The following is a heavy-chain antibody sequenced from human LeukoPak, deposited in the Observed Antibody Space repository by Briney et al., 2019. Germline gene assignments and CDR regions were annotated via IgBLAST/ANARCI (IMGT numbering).Heavy chain of an antibody. J-gene: IGHJ6*03. CDR2: ISYDGSNK. D-gene: IGHD1-26*01. CDR1: GFTFSSYG. Sequence: PGGSLRLSCAASGFTFSSYGMHWVRQAPGKGLEWVAVISYDGSNKYYADSVKGRFTISRDNSKNTLYPQMNSLRAEDTAVYYCAKDIELLGYYYYYMDVWGKGTTVTVSS. CDR3: AKDIELLGYYYYYMDV. V-gene: IGHV3-30*18.